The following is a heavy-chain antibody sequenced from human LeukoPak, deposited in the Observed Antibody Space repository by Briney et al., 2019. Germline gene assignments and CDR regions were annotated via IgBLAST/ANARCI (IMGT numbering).Heavy chain of an antibody. Sequence: SETLSLTCTVSGGSISSGSYYWGWIRQPPGKGLEWIASMYYSGTTFYSPSLNSRATISVDTSKNQLSLKLGSVTAADTAVYYCARHPPRDGSAFDYWGQGTLVTVSS. CDR3: ARHPPRDGSAFDY. J-gene: IGHJ4*02. CDR1: GGSISSGSYY. CDR2: MYYSGTT. V-gene: IGHV4-39*01.